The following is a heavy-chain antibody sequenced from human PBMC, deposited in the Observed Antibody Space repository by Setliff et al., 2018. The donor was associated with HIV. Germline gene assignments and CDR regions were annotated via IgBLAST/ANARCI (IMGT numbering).Heavy chain of an antibody. J-gene: IGHJ4*02. CDR1: GGSMSSTIYY. V-gene: IGHV4-39*07. Sequence: PSETLSLTCTVSGGSMSSTIYYWGWIRQPPGKGLTWIGSIYYTEGTYYNPPLKSRVTISVDTSKNQFSLKLSSVTAADTAVYYCARVRGYYNFWSGYLTSGYFDYWGQGTLVTVSS. D-gene: IGHD3-3*01. CDR3: ARVRGYYNFWSGYLTSGYFDY. CDR2: IYYTEGT.